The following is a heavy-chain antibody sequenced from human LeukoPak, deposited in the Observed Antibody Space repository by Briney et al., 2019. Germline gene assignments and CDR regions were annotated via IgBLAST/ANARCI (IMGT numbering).Heavy chain of an antibody. V-gene: IGHV4-59*01. J-gene: IGHJ4*02. CDR3: ARARGNYGDYALDY. CDR1: GGSISSYY. CDR2: IYYSGST. D-gene: IGHD4-17*01. Sequence: PSETLSLTCTVSGGSISSYYWSWIRQPPGKGLEWIGYIYYSGSTNYNPSLKSRVTISVDTSKNQFSLKLSSVTAADTAVYYCARARGNYGDYALDYWGQGTLVTVPS.